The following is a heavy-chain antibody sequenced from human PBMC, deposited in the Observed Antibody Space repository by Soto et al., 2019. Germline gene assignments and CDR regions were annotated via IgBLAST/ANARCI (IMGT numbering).Heavy chain of an antibody. J-gene: IGHJ6*02. Sequence: QVQLVESRGGVVQPGRSLRLSCAASGFTFSNNGMHWVRQAPGKGLEWVAVIWYDGINKYYADSVKGRFIISRDNSKNTVYLQMNSLRAEDTAVYYCARDRVQMVDGLDVWGQGTTVTVSS. CDR3: ARDRVQMVDGLDV. D-gene: IGHD2-15*01. V-gene: IGHV3-33*01. CDR1: GFTFSNNG. CDR2: IWYDGINK.